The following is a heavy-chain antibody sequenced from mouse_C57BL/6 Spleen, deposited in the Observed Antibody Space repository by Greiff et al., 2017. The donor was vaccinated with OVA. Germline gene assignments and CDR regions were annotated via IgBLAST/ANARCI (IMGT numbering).Heavy chain of an antibody. J-gene: IGHJ2*01. CDR3: ARDRGYGYFDY. CDR1: GFTFSSYA. CDR2: ISDGGSYT. D-gene: IGHD1-1*01. Sequence: EVKLMESGGGLVKPGGSLKLSCAASGFTFSSYAMSWVRQTPEKRLEWVATISDGGSYTYYPDNVKGRFTISRDNAKNNLYLQMSNLKSEDTAMYYCARDRGYGYFDYWGQGTTLTVSS. V-gene: IGHV5-4*01.